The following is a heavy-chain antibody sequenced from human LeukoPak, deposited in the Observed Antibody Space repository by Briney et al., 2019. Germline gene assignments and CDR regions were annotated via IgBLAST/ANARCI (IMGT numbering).Heavy chain of an antibody. Sequence: GVSLRLSCAASGFTFSSYSMNWVRQAPGKGLEWVSSISSSSSYIYYADSVKGRFTISRDNAKNSLYLQMNSLRAEDTAVYYCAREGGGYGGNDYGGREPRVTVPS. CDR2: ISSSSSYI. D-gene: IGHD4-23*01. CDR3: AREGGGYGGNDY. J-gene: IGHJ4*02. CDR1: GFTFSSYS. V-gene: IGHV3-21*01.